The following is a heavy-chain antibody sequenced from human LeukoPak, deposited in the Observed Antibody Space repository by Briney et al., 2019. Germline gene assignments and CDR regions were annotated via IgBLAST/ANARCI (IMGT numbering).Heavy chain of an antibody. D-gene: IGHD3-22*01. J-gene: IGHJ4*02. V-gene: IGHV1-2*02. CDR1: GYTFTGYY. CDR2: INPNSGGT. CDR3: ARVYYYDSSGYYSEELPFDY. Sequence: GASVKVSCKASGYTFTGYYMHWVRQAPGQGLEWMGWINPNSGGTNYAQKLQGRVTMTTDTSTSTAYMELRSLRSDDTAVYYCARVYYYDSSGYYSEELPFDYWGQGTLVTVSS.